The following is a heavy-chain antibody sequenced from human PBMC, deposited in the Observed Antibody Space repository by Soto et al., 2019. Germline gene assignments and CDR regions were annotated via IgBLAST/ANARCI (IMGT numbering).Heavy chain of an antibody. J-gene: IGHJ4*02. Sequence: QVHLVQSGAEVKKPGASVKVSCKASGYNFTSYGISWVRQAPGQGLEWMGWISAYNGNTNYAQKLQGRVPMTPDTSQSTAHMELRSLRSDDTAVYYCARVGYDFWSGYSDYWGQGTRVTVSS. D-gene: IGHD3-3*01. CDR3: ARVGYDFWSGYSDY. CDR2: ISAYNGNT. CDR1: GYNFTSYG. V-gene: IGHV1-18*04.